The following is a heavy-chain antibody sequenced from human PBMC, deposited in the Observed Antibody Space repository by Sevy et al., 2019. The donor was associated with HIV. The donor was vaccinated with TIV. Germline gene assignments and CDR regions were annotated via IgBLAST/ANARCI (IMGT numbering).Heavy chain of an antibody. CDR1: GFTFSSYA. D-gene: IGHD3-3*01. J-gene: IGHJ6*02. CDR2: ISGSGGST. Sequence: GGSLRLSCAASGFTFSSYAMSWVRQAPGKGLEWVSAISGSGGSTYYADSVKGRFTISRDNSKNTLYLQMNSLRAEDTAVYYGANPRFLEWLWNMGNYYGMDVWGQGTTVTVSS. CDR3: ANPRFLEWLWNMGNYYGMDV. V-gene: IGHV3-23*01.